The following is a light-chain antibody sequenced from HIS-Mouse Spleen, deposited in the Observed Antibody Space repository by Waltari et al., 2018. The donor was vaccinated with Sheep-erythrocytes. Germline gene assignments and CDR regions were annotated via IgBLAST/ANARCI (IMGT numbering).Light chain of an antibody. CDR1: SSDVRSYNL. V-gene: IGLV2-23*01. CDR2: EGS. J-gene: IGLJ2*01. Sequence: QSALTQPASVSGSPGQSTTISCTGTSSDVRSYNLVSWYQQHPGKAPKLMIYEGSKRPSGVSNRFSGSKSGNTASLTISGLQAEDEADYYCCSYAGSSTLVFGGGTKLTVL. CDR3: CSYAGSSTLV.